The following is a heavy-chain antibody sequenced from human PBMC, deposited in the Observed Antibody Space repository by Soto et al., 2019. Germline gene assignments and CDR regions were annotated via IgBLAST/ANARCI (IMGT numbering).Heavy chain of an antibody. CDR2: IDWDDGK. CDR3: TRIRSYYDSDGHYARYFDY. Sequence: SGPTLVNPTQTLTLTCTFSGFSLSTSEVSVKWIRQPPGKALEWLARIDWDDGKFYSTSLKTRLTISKDTSKNQVVLTVTKMDPVDTATYYCTRIRSYYDSDGHYARYFDYWGQGALVTVSS. CDR1: GFSLSTSEVS. V-gene: IGHV2-70*17. J-gene: IGHJ4*02. D-gene: IGHD3-22*01.